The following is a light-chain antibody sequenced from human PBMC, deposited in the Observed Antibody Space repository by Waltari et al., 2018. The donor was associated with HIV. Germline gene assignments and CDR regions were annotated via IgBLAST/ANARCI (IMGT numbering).Light chain of an antibody. V-gene: IGKV4-1*01. J-gene: IGKJ2*01. Sequence: DIVMTQSPDSLAVSLGERATINCKSSQSVLYSSNNQNYLAWYQQKPGQPPKLLIYWASTREFGVPDRFSGSGSGSDFTLTISSLQAEDVAVYYCQQYYSTPPTFGQGTKLEIK. CDR3: QQYYSTPPT. CDR2: WAS. CDR1: QSVLYSSNNQNY.